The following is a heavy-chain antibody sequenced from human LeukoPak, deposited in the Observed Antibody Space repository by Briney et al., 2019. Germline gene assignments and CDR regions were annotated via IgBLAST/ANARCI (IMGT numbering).Heavy chain of an antibody. CDR3: AKETYCSSTSCYYNWFDP. D-gene: IGHD2-2*01. CDR1: GFTFSSYG. Sequence: PGGSLRLSCAASGFTFSSYGMHWVRQAPGKGLEWVAVISYDGSNKYYADSVKGRFTISRDNSKNTLYLQMNSLRAEDTAVYYCAKETYCSSTSCYYNWFDPWGQGTLVTVSS. V-gene: IGHV3-30*18. J-gene: IGHJ5*02. CDR2: ISYDGSNK.